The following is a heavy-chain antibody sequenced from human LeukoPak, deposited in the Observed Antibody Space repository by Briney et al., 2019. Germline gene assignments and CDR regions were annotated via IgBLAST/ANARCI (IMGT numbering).Heavy chain of an antibody. CDR2: ISAYNGNT. CDR1: GYTFTRFG. J-gene: IGHJ4*02. CDR3: ATTYYSDTSGATHAAD. D-gene: IGHD1-1*01. Sequence: GASVKVPCKTSGYTFTRFGFNWMRQAPAQGLEWMGWISAYNGNTDYAKKFQGRVTLTTETSTSTAYMELTSLRFDDTAIYYCATTYYSDTSGATHAADWGQGTLVTVSS. V-gene: IGHV1-18*01.